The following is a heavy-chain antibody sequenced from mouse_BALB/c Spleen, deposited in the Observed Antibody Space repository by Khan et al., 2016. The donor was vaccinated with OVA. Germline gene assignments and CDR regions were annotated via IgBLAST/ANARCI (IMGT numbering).Heavy chain of an antibody. CDR2: IDPGTGYT. V-gene: IGHV1-7*01. J-gene: IGHJ3*01. Sequence: VKLLESGAELAKPGASVKMSCKASGYTFTTYWMHWVKQRPGQGLEWIGYIDPGTGYTEYNQIFKDKATLTTDKSSSTAYIQLSSLTSEDSAVXYCARRGLFGIFVYWGQGSLVTGSA. D-gene: IGHD1-1*02. CDR1: GYTFTTYW. CDR3: ARRGLFGIFVY.